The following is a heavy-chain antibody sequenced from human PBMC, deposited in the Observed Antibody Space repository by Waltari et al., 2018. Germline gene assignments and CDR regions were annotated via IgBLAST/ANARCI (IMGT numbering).Heavy chain of an antibody. J-gene: IGHJ4*02. CDR1: AFTFSTFL. CDR3: ATYRWLGY. Sequence: EVQLVESGRGLVQPGGSLRLSCAVSAFTFSTFLMTWVRQASGRGLEWVANINYDGSEKNYVDSVKGRFTISRDNARNSLYLQMNSLRAEDTAVYYCATYRWLGYWGQGTLVTVSS. CDR2: INYDGSEK. V-gene: IGHV3-7*03. D-gene: IGHD3-10*01.